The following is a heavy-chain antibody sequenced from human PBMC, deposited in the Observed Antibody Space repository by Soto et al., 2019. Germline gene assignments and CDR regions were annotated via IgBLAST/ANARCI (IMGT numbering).Heavy chain of an antibody. D-gene: IGHD2-21*01. Sequence: EVQLVESGGGLVQPGGSLTLSCAASGFTFSGYNMHWVRQASGKGLEWVGRIRSKANTYATAYAASVKGRFTISRADSKNTAYLQMNSLQIEDTAMYDCTRHLDCYFDYWGQGTLVTVSS. CDR1: GFTFSGYN. J-gene: IGHJ4*02. V-gene: IGHV3-73*01. CDR2: IRSKANTYAT. CDR3: TRHLDCYFDY.